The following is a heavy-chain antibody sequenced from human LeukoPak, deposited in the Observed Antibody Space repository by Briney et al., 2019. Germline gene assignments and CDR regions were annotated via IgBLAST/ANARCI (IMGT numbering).Heavy chain of an antibody. D-gene: IGHD2-2*01. CDR1: GLIFSSYA. CDR2: FGLYGGTT. J-gene: IGHJ3*01. V-gene: IGHV3-23*01. Sequence: GGSLRLSCATSGLIFSSYAMTWVRQAPGKGLEWVSSFGLYGGTTHYADSVKGRFTISRDNSKNTLYLQMTSLRADDTAVYYCVKDSSTTSWYFAFDVWGQGTMVAVSS. CDR3: VKDSSTTSWYFAFDV.